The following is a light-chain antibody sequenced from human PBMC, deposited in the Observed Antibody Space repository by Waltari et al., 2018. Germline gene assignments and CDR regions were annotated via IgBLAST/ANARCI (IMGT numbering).Light chain of an antibody. V-gene: IGKV1-12*01. J-gene: IGKJ5*01. Sequence: DIQMTQSPSSLSASVGDRVTITCRTSQDISPWLAWYQHKPGKAPKLLIYAASSLQSGVPSRFSGSGSGTDFTLTISSMQPEDFATYDCQQANSFPITFGQGTRLEIK. CDR2: AAS. CDR3: QQANSFPIT. CDR1: QDISPW.